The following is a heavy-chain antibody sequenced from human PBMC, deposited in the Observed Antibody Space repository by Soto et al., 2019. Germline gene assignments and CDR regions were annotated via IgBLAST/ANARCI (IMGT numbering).Heavy chain of an antibody. D-gene: IGHD6-13*01. Sequence: SETLSLTCTVSGGSLSSSSYYWSWIRQPPGKGLEWIGYIYYSGSTNYNPSLKSRVTISVDTSKNQFSLKLSSVTAADTAVYYCASSNIAAAGFYYYGMDVWGRGTTVTVSS. J-gene: IGHJ6*02. CDR1: GGSLSSSSYY. V-gene: IGHV4-61*01. CDR3: ASSNIAAAGFYYYGMDV. CDR2: IYYSGST.